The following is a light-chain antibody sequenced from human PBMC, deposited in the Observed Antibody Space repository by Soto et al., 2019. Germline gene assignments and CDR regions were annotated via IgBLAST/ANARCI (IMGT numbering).Light chain of an antibody. V-gene: IGLV1-47*01. J-gene: IGLJ2*01. Sequence: QSVLTQPPSASGTPGQRVTISCSGSSSNIGSNSVYWYQQLPGTAPKLLIYRNNDRPAGVPDRFSGSKSGTSASLASSGLRYEDEADYYCAAWDDSLSGVVFGGGTKLTV. CDR1: SSNIGSNS. CDR3: AAWDDSLSGVV. CDR2: RNN.